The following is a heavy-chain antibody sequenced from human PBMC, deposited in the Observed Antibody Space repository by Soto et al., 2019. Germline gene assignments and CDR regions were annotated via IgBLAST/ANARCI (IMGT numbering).Heavy chain of an antibody. Sequence: ASVKVSCKASGYTFTGYYMHWVRQAPGQGLEWMGWINPNSGGTNYAQKFQGRVTMTRDTSISTAYMELSRLRSDDTAVYYCALHVPLWFGELNTWRYYYCGMDVWGQGTTVTVSS. CDR1: GYTFTGYY. CDR2: INPNSGGT. CDR3: ALHVPLWFGELNTWRYYYCGMDV. D-gene: IGHD3-10*01. J-gene: IGHJ6*02. V-gene: IGHV1-2*02.